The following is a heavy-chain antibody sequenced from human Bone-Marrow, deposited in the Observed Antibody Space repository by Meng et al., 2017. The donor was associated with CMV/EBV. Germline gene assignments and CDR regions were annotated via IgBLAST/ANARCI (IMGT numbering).Heavy chain of an antibody. J-gene: IGHJ5*02. V-gene: IGHV4-61*08. D-gene: IGHD3-22*01. CDR3: ARKIGWFDP. CDR2: IHYNGGT. CDR1: SGSVGSAGYY. Sequence: LTGAVSSGSVGSAGYYWSWIRQSPGKGLEWIAYIHYNGGTNYNPSFKSRVTISIDTSKNQFSLKLRSVTAADTAVYYCARKIGWFDPWGPGTLVTV.